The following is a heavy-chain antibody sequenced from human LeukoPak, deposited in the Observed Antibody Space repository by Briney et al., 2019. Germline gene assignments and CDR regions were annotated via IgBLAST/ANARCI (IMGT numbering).Heavy chain of an antibody. D-gene: IGHD6-13*01. V-gene: IGHV3-7*01. CDR1: GFTFSSNW. CDR2: IKQDGSEK. Sequence: GGSLRLSCAASGFTFSSNWMSWVRQAPGKGLEWVANIKQDGSEKNYVDSVKGRFTISRDNAKNSLYLQINSLTAEDTAVHYCARGQQLVQWGQGTLVTVSS. CDR3: ARGQQLVQ. J-gene: IGHJ4*02.